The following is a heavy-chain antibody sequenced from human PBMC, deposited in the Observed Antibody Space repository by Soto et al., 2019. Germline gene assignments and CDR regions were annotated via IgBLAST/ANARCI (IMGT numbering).Heavy chain of an antibody. J-gene: IGHJ4*02. CDR1: GLTFSSYG. CDR3: AKPNLSSWYLLGFVLDY. D-gene: IGHD6-13*01. CDR2: ISYDGSNK. V-gene: IGHV3-30*18. Sequence: PVGSLRLSCAASGLTFSSYGMHWVRQAPGKGLEWVAVISYDGSNKYYADSVKGRFTISRDNSKNTLYLQMNSLRAEDTAVYYCAKPNLSSWYLLGFVLDYWGQGTLVTVSS.